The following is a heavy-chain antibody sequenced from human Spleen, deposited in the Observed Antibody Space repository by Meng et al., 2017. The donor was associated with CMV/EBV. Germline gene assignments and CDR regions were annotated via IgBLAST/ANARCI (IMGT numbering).Heavy chain of an antibody. Sequence: LTCPFSGGSMGSGTYPWAWIRQPPGKGLEWIGSIYYNGNTFYNPSLKSRVTISGDTSKNQFSLKVNSLTAADTAVYYCALTTVNWFDPWGHGTLVTVSS. J-gene: IGHJ5*02. V-gene: IGHV4-39*07. CDR3: ALTTVNWFDP. D-gene: IGHD4-17*01. CDR1: GGSMGSGTYP. CDR2: IYYNGNT.